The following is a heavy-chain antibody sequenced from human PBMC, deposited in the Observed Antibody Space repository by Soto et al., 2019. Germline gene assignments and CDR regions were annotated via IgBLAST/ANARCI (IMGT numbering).Heavy chain of an antibody. V-gene: IGHV4-59*01. CDR3: ARSPGLGNRFDP. D-gene: IGHD6-19*01. CDR2: LFNSGST. CDR1: GGSITNFY. Sequence: PSETLSLTCNVSGGSITNFYWSWIRQPPGKGLEWIGWLFNSGSTNYNPSLRSRVTMSVDTSKNHFSLHLTSVTAADTAVYYCARSPGLGNRFDPWGQGTLVTVSS. J-gene: IGHJ5*02.